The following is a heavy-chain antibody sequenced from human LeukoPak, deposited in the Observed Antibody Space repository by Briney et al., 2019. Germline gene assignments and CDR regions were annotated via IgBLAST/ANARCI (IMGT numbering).Heavy chain of an antibody. D-gene: IGHD2-15*01. CDR3: ARGKRCSGGSCYSWWFDP. Sequence: GASVKVSCKSPGYTSADFYMHWVRRAPGQGLEWMGWINPNSGGTNYAQKFQGRVTMTRDTSISTAYMELSRLRSDDTAVYYCARGKRCSGGSCYSWWFDPWGQGTLVTVSS. CDR2: INPNSGGT. V-gene: IGHV1-2*02. J-gene: IGHJ5*02. CDR1: GYTSADFY.